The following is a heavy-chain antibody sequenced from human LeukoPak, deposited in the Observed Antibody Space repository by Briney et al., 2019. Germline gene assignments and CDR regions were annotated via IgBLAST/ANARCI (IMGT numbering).Heavy chain of an antibody. V-gene: IGHV4-34*01. CDR1: GGSLTGYY. CDR2: INHSGST. CDR3: ARVSFGRYFDWFGYYYMDV. Sequence: SETLSLTCGVSGGSLTGYYWSWIRQPPGKGLEWIGEINHSGSTNYNPSLKSRVTISVDTSKNQFSLKLSSVTAADTAVYYCARVSFGRYFDWFGYYYMDVWGKGTTVTVSS. J-gene: IGHJ6*03. D-gene: IGHD3-9*01.